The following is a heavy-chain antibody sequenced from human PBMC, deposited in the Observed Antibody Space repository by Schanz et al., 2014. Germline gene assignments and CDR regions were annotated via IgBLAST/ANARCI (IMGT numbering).Heavy chain of an antibody. D-gene: IGHD3-16*01. Sequence: QVQLVQSGAEVKKPGASVKVSCKASGYTFTHFGITWVRQAPGQGLEWMGWISAHNGNTKYVQKVHGRVTMTTDTATSTAYMELLSLTSDDTAVDYCARGLGELRPLDPWGQGTLVTVSS. V-gene: IGHV1-18*04. J-gene: IGHJ5*02. CDR2: ISAHNGNT. CDR3: ARGLGELRPLDP. CDR1: GYTFTHFG.